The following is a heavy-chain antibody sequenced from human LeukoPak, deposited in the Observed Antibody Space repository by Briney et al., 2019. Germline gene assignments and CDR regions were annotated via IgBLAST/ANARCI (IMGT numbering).Heavy chain of an antibody. CDR1: GGSISSGGYY. J-gene: IGHJ4*02. V-gene: IGHV4-39*07. CDR3: ARGPMITFGGVIVRYFDY. Sequence: SETLSLTCTVSGGSISSGGYYWSWIRQPPGTGLEWIGEINHSGSTNYNPSLKSRVTISVDTSKNQFSLKLSSVTAADTAVYYCARGPMITFGGVIVRYFDYWGQGTLVTVSS. CDR2: INHSGST. D-gene: IGHD3-16*02.